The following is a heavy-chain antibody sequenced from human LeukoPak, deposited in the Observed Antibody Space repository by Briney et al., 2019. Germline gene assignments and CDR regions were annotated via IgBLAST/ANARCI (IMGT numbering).Heavy chain of an antibody. CDR1: GYTFTSYD. Sequence: SVKVSCKASGYTFTSYDINWVRQAPGQGLEWMGGIIPNIGTANYAQKFQGRVTITADKSTSTAYMELSSLRSEDTAVYYCARGGLEYSSSYTVGVPNDYWGQGTLVTVSS. CDR2: IIPNIGTA. J-gene: IGHJ4*02. D-gene: IGHD6-6*01. V-gene: IGHV1-69*06. CDR3: ARGGLEYSSSYTVGVPNDY.